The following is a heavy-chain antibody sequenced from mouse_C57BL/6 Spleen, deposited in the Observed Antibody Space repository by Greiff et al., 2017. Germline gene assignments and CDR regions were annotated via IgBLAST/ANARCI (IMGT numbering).Heavy chain of an antibody. Sequence: EVQRVESGGDLVKPGGSLKLSCAASGFTFSSYGMSWVRQTPDKRLEWVATLSSGGSYTYYPDSVKGRFTLSRDNAKNTLYLQMSSPKSEDTAMYYCAREDDGGFAYWGQGTLVTVSA. J-gene: IGHJ3*01. D-gene: IGHD2-12*01. V-gene: IGHV5-6*01. CDR2: LSSGGSYT. CDR1: GFTFSSYG. CDR3: AREDDGGFAY.